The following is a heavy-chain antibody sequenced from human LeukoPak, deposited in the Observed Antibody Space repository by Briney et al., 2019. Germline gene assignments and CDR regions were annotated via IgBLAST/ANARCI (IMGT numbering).Heavy chain of an antibody. CDR1: GGTFSSYA. D-gene: IGHD6-13*01. Sequence: SVKVSCKASGGTFSSYAISWVRQAPGQGLEWMGRIIPILGIANYAQKFQGRVTITADKSTSTAYMELRSLRSDDTAVYYCARAAADKGDAFDIWGQGTRVTVSS. CDR2: IIPILGIA. CDR3: ARAAADKGDAFDI. J-gene: IGHJ3*02. V-gene: IGHV1-69*04.